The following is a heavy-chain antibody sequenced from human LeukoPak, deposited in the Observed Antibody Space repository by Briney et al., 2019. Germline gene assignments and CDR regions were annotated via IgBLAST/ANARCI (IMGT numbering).Heavy chain of an antibody. J-gene: IGHJ3*02. Sequence: GGSLRLSCAASGFTFSSYGMHWVRQAPGKGLEWVSAISDDGGSTYYADSVKGRFTISRDNSKNTLYLQMNSLRAEDTAVYYCAKVLSMIFGVVRYDAFDIWGQGTMVTVSS. CDR2: ISDDGGST. V-gene: IGHV3-23*01. CDR1: GFTFSSYG. D-gene: IGHD3-3*01. CDR3: AKVLSMIFGVVRYDAFDI.